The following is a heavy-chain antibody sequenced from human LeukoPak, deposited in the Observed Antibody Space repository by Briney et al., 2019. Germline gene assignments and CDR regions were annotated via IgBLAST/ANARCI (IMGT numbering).Heavy chain of an antibody. Sequence: GGSLRLSCTASGFNFNDDFMGWIRQAPGKGLEWISYISSKGDTIHYSDPVKGRFSIARDNPQKSLYLQMNSLRVEDTAVYYCVRGGYGWTFDFWGQGTLVTVSS. V-gene: IGHV3-11*01. CDR2: ISSKGDTI. D-gene: IGHD5-18*01. CDR1: GFNFNDDF. CDR3: VRGGYGWTFDF. J-gene: IGHJ4*02.